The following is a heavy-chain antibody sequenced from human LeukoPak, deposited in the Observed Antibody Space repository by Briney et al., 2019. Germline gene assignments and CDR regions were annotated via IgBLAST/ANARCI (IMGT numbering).Heavy chain of an antibody. CDR3: ASWGAGGNS. CDR2: INPDGSGK. Sequence: GGSLRLSCEAFGFTLSTYWMNWVRQVPGKGLDWVANINPDGSGKRYVDSVKGRFTIARDNADNSLSLQMNSLRAEDTAVYYCASWGAGGNSWGQGTLVTVSS. V-gene: IGHV3-7*01. J-gene: IGHJ4*02. CDR1: GFTLSTYW. D-gene: IGHD3-16*01.